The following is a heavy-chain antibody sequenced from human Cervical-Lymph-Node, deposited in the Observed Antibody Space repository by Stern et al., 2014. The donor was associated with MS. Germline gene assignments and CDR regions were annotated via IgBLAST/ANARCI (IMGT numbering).Heavy chain of an antibody. Sequence: VQLLESGPEVRKPGSSVKVSCKASEGTFSTNSISWVRQAPGQGLEWMGRIFPIFATVDYAQNFKGRVTITADDSTGTAYMELTSLRSEDTAVYYCARLGSGYEWASDYWGQGTLVTVSS. CDR3: ARLGSGYEWASDY. D-gene: IGHD5-12*01. V-gene: IGHV1-69*01. J-gene: IGHJ4*02. CDR2: IFPIFATV. CDR1: EGTFSTNS.